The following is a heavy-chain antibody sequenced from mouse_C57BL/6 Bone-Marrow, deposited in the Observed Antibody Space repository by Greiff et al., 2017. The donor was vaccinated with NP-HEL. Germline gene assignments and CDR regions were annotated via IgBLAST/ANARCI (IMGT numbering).Heavy chain of an antibody. CDR1: GYTFTSYT. Sequence: VQLQQSGAELARPGASVKMSCKASGYTFTSYTMHWVKQRPGQGLEWIGYINPSSGYTKYNQKFKDKATLTADKSSSTAYMQLSSLTSEDSAIYYCARSGAYYYEYFDYWGQGTTLTVSS. V-gene: IGHV1-4*01. CDR2: INPSSGYT. D-gene: IGHD1-1*01. J-gene: IGHJ2*01. CDR3: ARSGAYYYEYFDY.